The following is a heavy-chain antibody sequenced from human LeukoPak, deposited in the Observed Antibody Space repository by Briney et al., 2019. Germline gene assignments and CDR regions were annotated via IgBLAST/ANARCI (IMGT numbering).Heavy chain of an antibody. CDR1: GYTFTGYY. J-gene: IGHJ4*02. Sequence: ASVKVSCKASGYTFTGYYMHWVRQAPGQGLEWMGWINPNSGGANYAQKFQGRATMTRDTSISTAYMELSRLRSDDTAVYYCARDFREWRGEYYFDYWGQGTLVTVSS. CDR2: INPNSGGA. CDR3: ARDFREWRGEYYFDY. D-gene: IGHD3-3*01. V-gene: IGHV1-2*02.